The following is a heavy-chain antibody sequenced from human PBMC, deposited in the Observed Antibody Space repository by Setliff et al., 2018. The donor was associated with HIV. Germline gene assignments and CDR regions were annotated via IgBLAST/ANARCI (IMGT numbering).Heavy chain of an antibody. CDR3: ARPVHHAFDL. V-gene: IGHV5-51*01. CDR2: IYPGDSDT. Sequence: GESLKISCKASGYTFMNYWIGWVRQMPGKGLEWMGIIYPGDSDTRYSPSFQGQVTISADKSISTAYLQWSSLKASDTAMYYCARPVHHAFDLWGQGTMVTVSS. D-gene: IGHD6-6*01. CDR1: GYTFMNYW. J-gene: IGHJ3*01.